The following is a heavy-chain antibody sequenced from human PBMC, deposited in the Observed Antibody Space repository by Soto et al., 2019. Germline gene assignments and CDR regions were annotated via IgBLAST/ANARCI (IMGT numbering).Heavy chain of an antibody. Sequence: SETLSLTCTVSGGSISSYYWSWIRQPPGKGLEWIGYIYYSGSTNYNPSLKSRVTISVDTSKNQFSLKLSSVTAADTAVYYCARVQGSYEYYYYYYGMDVWGQGTTVTVSS. D-gene: IGHD5-18*01. CDR3: ARVQGSYEYYYYYYGMDV. V-gene: IGHV4-59*01. J-gene: IGHJ6*02. CDR1: GGSISSYY. CDR2: IYYSGST.